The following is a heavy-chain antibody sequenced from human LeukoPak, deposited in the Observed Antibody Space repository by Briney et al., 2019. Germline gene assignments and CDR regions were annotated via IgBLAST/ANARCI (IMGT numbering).Heavy chain of an antibody. CDR2: IYSGGST. CDR1: GFTVSSNY. Sequence: GGSLRLSCAASGFTVSSNYMSWVRQAPGKGLEWVSVIYSGGSTYYADSVKGQFTISRDNSKNTLYLQMNSLRAEDTAVYYCARRPYSGSYYLYDYWGQGTLVTVSS. J-gene: IGHJ4*02. V-gene: IGHV3-53*01. CDR3: ARRPYSGSYYLYDY. D-gene: IGHD1-26*01.